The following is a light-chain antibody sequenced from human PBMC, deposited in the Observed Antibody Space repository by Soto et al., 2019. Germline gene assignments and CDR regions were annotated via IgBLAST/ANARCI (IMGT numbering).Light chain of an antibody. CDR3: QQRSNWLT. J-gene: IGKJ5*01. CDR2: GAS. V-gene: IGKV3D-20*02. CDR1: QSISTSY. Sequence: EIVFTQSPGTLSLSPGERATLSCRASQSISTSYLAWYQQKPGQAPRLLIYGASTRATGIPARFSGSGSGTDFTLTISSLQSEEFAVYYCQQRSNWLTFGQGTRLEIK.